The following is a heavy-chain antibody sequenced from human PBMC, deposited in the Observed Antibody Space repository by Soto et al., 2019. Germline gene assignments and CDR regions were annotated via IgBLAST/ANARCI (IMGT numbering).Heavy chain of an antibody. V-gene: IGHV3-74*01. D-gene: IGHD4-17*01. Sequence: PGGSLRLSCADSEFTFSNYWMHWVRQAPGKGLVWVSRINPDGTTTNYADSVKGRFTISRGNAKNTLYLQMNSLRGEDTAMYYCTKDTFGDRDSWGQGTLVTVSS. CDR3: TKDTFGDRDS. CDR1: EFTFSNYW. CDR2: INPDGTTT. J-gene: IGHJ4*02.